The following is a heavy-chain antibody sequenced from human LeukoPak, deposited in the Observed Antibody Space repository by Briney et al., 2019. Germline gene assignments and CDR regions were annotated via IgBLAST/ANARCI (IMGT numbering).Heavy chain of an antibody. V-gene: IGHV3-7*03. Sequence: GGSLRLSCAASGFSFGVYWMSWVRQAPGKGLEWVANIKQDGSEEYYVDSVKGRFTISRDNAQKSLYLQMNSLRAEDTALYYCARDRITLHYWGQGTLVTVSP. D-gene: IGHD3-16*01. J-gene: IGHJ4*02. CDR2: IKQDGSEE. CDR3: ARDRITLHY. CDR1: GFSFGVYW.